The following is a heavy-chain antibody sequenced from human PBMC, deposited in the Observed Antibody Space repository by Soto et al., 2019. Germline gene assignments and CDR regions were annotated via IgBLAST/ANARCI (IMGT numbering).Heavy chain of an antibody. V-gene: IGHV3-23*01. CDR2: ISGSGGST. J-gene: IGHJ4*02. CDR3: AKGPYYYGSGSYSRDY. CDR1: GLTFSSYA. D-gene: IGHD3-10*01. Sequence: GSLRLSCAASGLTFSSYAMSWVRQAPGKGLEWVSAISGSGGSTYYADSVKGRFTISRDNSKNTLYLQMNSLRAEDTAVYYCAKGPYYYGSGSYSRDYWGQGTLVTVSS.